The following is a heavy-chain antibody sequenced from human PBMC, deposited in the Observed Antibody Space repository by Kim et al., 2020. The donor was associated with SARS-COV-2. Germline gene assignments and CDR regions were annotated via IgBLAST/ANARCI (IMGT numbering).Heavy chain of an antibody. V-gene: IGHV3-7*03. CDR3: ARDSKYSSSWKDAFDI. Sequence: GGSLRLSCAASGFTFSSYWMSWVRQAPGKGLEWVANIKQDGSEKYYVDSVKGRFTISRDNAKNSLYLQMNSLRAEDTAVYYCARDSKYSSSWKDAFDIWGQGTMVTVSS. J-gene: IGHJ3*02. CDR1: GFTFSSYW. D-gene: IGHD6-13*01. CDR2: IKQDGSEK.